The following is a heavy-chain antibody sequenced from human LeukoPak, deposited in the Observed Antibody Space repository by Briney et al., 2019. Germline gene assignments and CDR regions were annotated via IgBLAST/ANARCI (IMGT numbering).Heavy chain of an antibody. Sequence: GGSLRLSCTASGFTFSTYAMTWVRQAPGKGLEWVSGISAGGNTAHSADSVKGRFTISRDNSRNTLYLQMNSLRDEDTAVYYCAKGRLAASRGFGLDVWGQGTTVTVSS. D-gene: IGHD2-15*01. CDR1: GFTFSTYA. CDR2: ISAGGNTA. J-gene: IGHJ6*02. V-gene: IGHV3-23*01. CDR3: AKGRLAASRGFGLDV.